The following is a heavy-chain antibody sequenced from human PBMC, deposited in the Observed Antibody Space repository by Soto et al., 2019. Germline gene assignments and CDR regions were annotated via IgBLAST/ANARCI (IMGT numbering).Heavy chain of an antibody. CDR3: ARSPILRFLEWLPYYYYGMDV. CDR2: IYYSGST. J-gene: IGHJ6*02. D-gene: IGHD3-3*01. V-gene: IGHV4-59*01. Sequence: SETLSLTCTVSGGSISSYYWSWIRQPPGKGLEWIGYIYYSGSTNYNPSLKSRVTISVDTSKNQFSLKLSSVTAAGTAVYYCARSPILRFLEWLPYYYYGMDVWGQGTTVTVSS. CDR1: GGSISSYY.